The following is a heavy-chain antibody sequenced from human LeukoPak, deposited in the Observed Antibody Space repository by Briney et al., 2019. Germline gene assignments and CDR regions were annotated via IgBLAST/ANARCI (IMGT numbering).Heavy chain of an antibody. CDR1: GGTFSNYT. J-gene: IGHJ4*02. V-gene: IGHV1-69*04. Sequence: ASVKVSCKASGGTFSNYTISWVRQAPGQGLEWMGRIIPILGIANYAQKFQGRVTITADKSTSTAYMELSSPRSEDTAVYYCTRDVEVAGLRGFDYWGQGTLVTVSS. CDR3: TRDVEVAGLRGFDY. D-gene: IGHD6-19*01. CDR2: IIPILGIA.